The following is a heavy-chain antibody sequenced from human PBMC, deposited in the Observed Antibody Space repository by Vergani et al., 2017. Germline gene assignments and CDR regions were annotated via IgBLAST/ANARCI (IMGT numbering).Heavy chain of an antibody. CDR3: ARGVTKYYFDY. CDR2: IYYSGST. V-gene: IGHV4-59*01. D-gene: IGHD2-21*02. CDR1: GGSISSYY. J-gene: IGHJ4*02. Sequence: QVQLQESGPGLVKPSETLSLTCTVSGGSISSYYWSWIRQPPGKGLEWIGYIYYSGSTNYNPSLKSRVTISVDTSKNQFSLKLSSVTAADTAVYFCARGVTKYYFDYWGQGTLVTVSS.